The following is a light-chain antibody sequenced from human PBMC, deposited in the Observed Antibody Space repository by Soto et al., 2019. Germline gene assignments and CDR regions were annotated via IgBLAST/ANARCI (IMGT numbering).Light chain of an antibody. J-gene: IGLJ1*01. CDR1: SSDVGGYNY. CDR3: FSYAGSSTSYV. Sequence: QSALTQPRSVSGSPGQSVTISCTGTSSDVGGYNYVSWYQQHPGKAPKLMIYDVSKRPSGVPDRFSGSKSGNTASLTISGLQAEDEADYYCFSYAGSSTSYVFGTGTKVTVL. V-gene: IGLV2-11*01. CDR2: DVS.